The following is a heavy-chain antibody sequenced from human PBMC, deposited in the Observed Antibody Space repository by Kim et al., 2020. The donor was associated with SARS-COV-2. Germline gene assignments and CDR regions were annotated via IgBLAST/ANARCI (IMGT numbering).Heavy chain of an antibody. V-gene: IGHV3-30*18. CDR1: GFTVSSCG. J-gene: IGHJ4*02. CDR3: VKEQSSGWYRTSDY. Sequence: GGSLRLSCAASGFTVSSCGMHWVRQAQGKGLEWLTVITYDGDNNKKYYADSVRGRFTISRDNSRNTLYLNMNSLRVEDTALYYCVKEQSSGWYRTSDYWGQGTLVTVSS. CDR2: ITYDGDNNKK. D-gene: IGHD6-19*01.